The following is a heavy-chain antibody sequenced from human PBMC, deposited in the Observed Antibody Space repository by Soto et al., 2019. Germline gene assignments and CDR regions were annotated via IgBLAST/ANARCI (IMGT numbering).Heavy chain of an antibody. CDR1: GGSVRSGSCY. Sequence: PSETLSLTCTVSGGSVRSGSCYWIWIWQRPGKGLEWIGYIYYSGSTNYNPSLKSRVTISVDTSKNQFSLTLSSVTAADTAVYFCARDQSGAADFWGQGTTVTVSS. CDR3: ARDQSGAADF. CDR2: IYYSGST. V-gene: IGHV4-61*01. D-gene: IGHD7-27*01. J-gene: IGHJ3*01.